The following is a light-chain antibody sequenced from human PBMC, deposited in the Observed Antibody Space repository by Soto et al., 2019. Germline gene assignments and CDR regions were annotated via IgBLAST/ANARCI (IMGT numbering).Light chain of an antibody. CDR2: GIS. CDR3: QQYTDWPLT. Sequence: EIVLTQSPGTLSLYPGERATLSCRASQSVSSNYLAWYQQKPGQAPRLLIYGISNRATGVPDRFSGSGSETDFTLTISRLEPEDFAVYYCQQYTDWPLTFGQGTKVDIK. J-gene: IGKJ1*01. V-gene: IGKV3-20*01. CDR1: QSVSSNY.